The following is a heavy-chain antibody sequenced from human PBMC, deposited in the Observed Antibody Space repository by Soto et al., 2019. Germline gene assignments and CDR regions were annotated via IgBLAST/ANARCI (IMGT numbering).Heavy chain of an antibody. CDR3: ARGGGSAVAGDYYYYGMDV. V-gene: IGHV3-33*01. J-gene: IGHJ6*02. CDR2: IWYDGSNK. CDR1: GFTFSSYG. Sequence: GSLRLSCAASGFTFSSYGMHWVRQAPGKGLEWVAVIWYDGSNKYYADSVKGRFTISRDNSKNTLYLQMNSLRAEDTAVYYCARGGGSAVAGDYYYYGMDVWGQGTTVTVSS. D-gene: IGHD6-19*01.